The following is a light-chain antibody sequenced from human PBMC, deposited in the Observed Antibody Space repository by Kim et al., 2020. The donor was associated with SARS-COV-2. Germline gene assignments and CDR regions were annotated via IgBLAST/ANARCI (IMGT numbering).Light chain of an antibody. CDR1: QSVSSNY. J-gene: IGKJ2*01. CDR3: QQYDTSPPAYT. Sequence: PGESAPLSCRASQSVSSNYLAWYQQRPGQAPRLLIYGASSRATGIPDRFSGSGSGTDFTLTISRLEPEDFAVYYCQQYDTSPPAYTFGQGTKLEI. CDR2: GAS. V-gene: IGKV3-20*01.